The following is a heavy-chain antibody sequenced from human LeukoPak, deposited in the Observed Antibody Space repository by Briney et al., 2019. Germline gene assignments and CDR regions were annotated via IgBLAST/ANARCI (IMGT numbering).Heavy chain of an antibody. D-gene: IGHD1-26*01. CDR2: ISYDGSNK. Sequence: PGGSLRLSCAASGFTFSSYGMHRVRQAPGKGLEWVAVISYDGSNKYYADSVKGRFTISRDNSKNTLYLQMNSLRAEDTAVYYCAKLMGELATVDYWGQGTLVTVSS. V-gene: IGHV3-30*18. J-gene: IGHJ4*02. CDR3: AKLMGELATVDY. CDR1: GFTFSSYG.